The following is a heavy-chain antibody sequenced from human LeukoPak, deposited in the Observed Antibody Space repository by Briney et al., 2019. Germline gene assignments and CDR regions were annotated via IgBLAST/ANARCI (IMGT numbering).Heavy chain of an antibody. CDR1: GFTFSSYS. J-gene: IGHJ4*02. V-gene: IGHV3-48*04. D-gene: IGHD3-9*01. CDR2: ISSSGSTI. Sequence: GGSLRLSCAASGFTFSSYSINWVRQAPGKGLEWVSYISSSGSTIYYADSVKGRFTISRDNAKNSLYLQMNSLRAEDTAVYYCASDILTGASSYWGQGTLVTVSS. CDR3: ASDILTGASSY.